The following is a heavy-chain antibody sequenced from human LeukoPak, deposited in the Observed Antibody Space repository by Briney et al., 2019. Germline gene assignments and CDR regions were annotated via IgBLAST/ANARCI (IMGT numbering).Heavy chain of an antibody. CDR1: GFTFSNYA. Sequence: MAGGSLRLSCSASGFTFSNYAMSWVRQPPGKGLEWIGYIYYSGSTNYNPSLKSRVTISVDTSKNQFSLKLSSVTAADTAVYYCARGYCSSTSCSYNWFDPWGQGTLVTVSS. D-gene: IGHD2-2*01. CDR2: IYYSGST. CDR3: ARGYCSSTSCSYNWFDP. J-gene: IGHJ5*02. V-gene: IGHV4-59*08.